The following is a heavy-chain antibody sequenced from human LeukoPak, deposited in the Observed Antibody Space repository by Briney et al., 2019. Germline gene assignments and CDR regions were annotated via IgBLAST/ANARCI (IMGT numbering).Heavy chain of an antibody. CDR2: INPDGNDK. V-gene: IGHV3-7*02. D-gene: IGHD2-8*02. Sequence: GSLRLSCAASGFDFSSYWMFWVRQAPGKGLEWVAIINPDGNDKQYVDSMKGRFTISRDNAENSLYLQLNSLRAEDTAMYYCARGEWYWDYWGQGTLVTVSS. J-gene: IGHJ4*02. CDR3: ARGEWYWDY. CDR1: GFDFSSYW.